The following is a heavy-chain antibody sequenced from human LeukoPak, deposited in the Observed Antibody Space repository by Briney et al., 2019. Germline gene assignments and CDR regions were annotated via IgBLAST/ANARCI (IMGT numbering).Heavy chain of an antibody. J-gene: IGHJ4*02. V-gene: IGHV4-59*01. CDR2: IYNSGST. CDR1: DGSISIYY. CDR3: VRDKELNY. D-gene: IGHD3-10*01. Sequence: SETLSLTCTVSDGSISIYYWSWIRQPPGKGLEWIGYIYNSGSTNYNPSFKSRVTISEDTPKNQFSLKLSSVTAADTAVYYCVRDKELNYWGQGILVTVSS.